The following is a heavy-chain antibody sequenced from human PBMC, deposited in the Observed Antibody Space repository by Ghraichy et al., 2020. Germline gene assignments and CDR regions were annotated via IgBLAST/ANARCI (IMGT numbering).Heavy chain of an antibody. V-gene: IGHV1-2*06. Sequence: ASVKVSCKAAGDTFTGYYMHWVRQAPGQGLEWMGRINPNSGGTNYAQKFQGRVTMTRDTSISTAYMELSRLRSDDTAVYYCARDSQPLRFLEWLPSLGYYYYYMDVWGKGTTVTVSS. J-gene: IGHJ6*03. CDR1: GDTFTGYY. D-gene: IGHD3-3*01. CDR3: ARDSQPLRFLEWLPSLGYYYYYMDV. CDR2: INPNSGGT.